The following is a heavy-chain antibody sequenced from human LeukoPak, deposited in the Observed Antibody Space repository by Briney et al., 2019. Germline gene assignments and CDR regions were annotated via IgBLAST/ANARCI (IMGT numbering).Heavy chain of an antibody. Sequence: SETLSLTCTVSGGSISTYYWSWIRQPPGKGLEWIGYMYKSGSTNYNPSLKSRVTISVDTSRDQFSLKLSSVTAADTAVYFCARGTSALSYFDYWGQGALVTVSS. CDR1: GGSISTYY. J-gene: IGHJ4*02. V-gene: IGHV4-59*08. CDR3: ARGTSALSYFDY. CDR2: MYKSGST. D-gene: IGHD2-2*01.